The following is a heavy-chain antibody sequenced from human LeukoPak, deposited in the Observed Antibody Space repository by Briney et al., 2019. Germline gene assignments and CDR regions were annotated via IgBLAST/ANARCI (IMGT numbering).Heavy chain of an antibody. D-gene: IGHD5-18*01. J-gene: IGHJ6*02. CDR3: ATQTSWIQQFGYYYYGMDV. Sequence: PSETLSLTCTVSGGSISSYYWSWIRQPPGKGLEWIGYIYYSGSTNYNPSLKSRVTISVDTSKNQFSLKLSSVTAADTAVYYCATQTSWIQQFGYYYYGMDVWGQGTTVTVSS. V-gene: IGHV4-59*01. CDR2: IYYSGST. CDR1: GGSISSYY.